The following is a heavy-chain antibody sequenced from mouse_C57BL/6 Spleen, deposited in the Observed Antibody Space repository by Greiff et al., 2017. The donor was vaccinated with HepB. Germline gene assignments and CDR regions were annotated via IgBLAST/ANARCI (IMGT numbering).Heavy chain of an antibody. CDR2: IYPGDGDT. J-gene: IGHJ2*01. CDR1: GYAFSSSW. D-gene: IGHD2-5*01. V-gene: IGHV1-82*01. Sequence: VMLVESGPELVKPGASVKISCKASGYAFSSSWMNWVKQRPGKGLEWIGRIYPGDGDTNYNGKFKGKATLTADKSSSTAYMQLSSLTSEDSAVYFCARGDSNYVYFDYWGQGTTLTVSS. CDR3: ARGDSNYVYFDY.